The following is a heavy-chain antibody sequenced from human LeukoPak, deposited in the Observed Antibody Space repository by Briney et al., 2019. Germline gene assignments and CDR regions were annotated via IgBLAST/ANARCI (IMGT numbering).Heavy chain of an antibody. Sequence: GGSLRLSCAASGFTFSSYAMHWVRQAPGKGLEWVAVISYDGSNKYYADSVKGRFTISRDNSKNTLYLQMDSLSAEDTAAYYCARAGSQSHVDAAMGFCNYWGQGTLVTVSS. V-gene: IGHV3-30-3*01. CDR3: ARAGSQSHVDAAMGFCNY. D-gene: IGHD5-18*01. CDR1: GFTFSSYA. CDR2: ISYDGSNK. J-gene: IGHJ4*02.